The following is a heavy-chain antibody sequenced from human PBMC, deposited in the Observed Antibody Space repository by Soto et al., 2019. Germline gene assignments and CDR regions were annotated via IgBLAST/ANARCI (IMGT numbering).Heavy chain of an antibody. D-gene: IGHD5-18*01. CDR3: ARGDTAMARYYYGRDV. CDR1: GGSIRSGGYY. J-gene: IGHJ6*02. Sequence: QVQLQESGPGLVKPSQTLSLTCTVSGGSIRSGGYYWSWIRQHPGKGLEWIGYIYYSGSTYYNPYLKSRVTISVDTSKNQFSLKLSSVTAADTAVYYCARGDTAMARYYYGRDVWGQGTTVTVSS. CDR2: IYYSGST. V-gene: IGHV4-31*03.